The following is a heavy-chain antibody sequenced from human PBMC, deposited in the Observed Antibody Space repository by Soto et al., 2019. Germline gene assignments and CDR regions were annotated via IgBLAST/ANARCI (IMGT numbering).Heavy chain of an antibody. CDR2: IYSGGST. J-gene: IGHJ6*02. V-gene: IGHV3-53*01. D-gene: IGHD3-3*01. Sequence: QSGGSLRLSCAASGSTVSSNYMSWVRQAPGKGLEWVSVIYSGGSTYYADSVKGRFTISRDNSKNTLYLQMNSLRAEDTAVYYCARDRNDFWSGSYYYGMDVWGQGTTVTVSS. CDR3: ARDRNDFWSGSYYYGMDV. CDR1: GSTVSSNY.